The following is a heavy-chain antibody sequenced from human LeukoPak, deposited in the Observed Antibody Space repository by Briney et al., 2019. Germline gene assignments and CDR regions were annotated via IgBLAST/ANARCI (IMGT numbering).Heavy chain of an antibody. CDR3: ARDTERWGTFDP. CDR2: ITIGGGRT. D-gene: IGHD4-23*01. V-gene: IGHV3-23*01. J-gene: IGHJ5*02. Sequence: GGSLRLSCEASGFTFSSYAMAWVRQAPGKGLEWVSSITIGGGRTYYADSVKGRFTISRDNSKNTLSLQMSSLRAEDTAVYYCARDTERWGTFDPWGQGTLVTVSS. CDR1: GFTFSSYA.